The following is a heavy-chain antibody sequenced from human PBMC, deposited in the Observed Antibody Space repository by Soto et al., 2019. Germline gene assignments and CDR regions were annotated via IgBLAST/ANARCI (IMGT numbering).Heavy chain of an antibody. Sequence: EVQLLESGGGLVQPGGSLRLSCTASGFTFSTYAMSWVRQAPGKGLEWVSTISDSGSTYYADSVKGRFTISRDNSKNPLYLKINSLRAEDTAVYYCAKDKGGRYCSRTSCLYSFDYWGQGTLVTVSS. CDR3: AKDKGGRYCSRTSCLYSFDY. CDR2: ISDSGST. V-gene: IGHV3-23*01. D-gene: IGHD2-2*01. CDR1: GFTFSTYA. J-gene: IGHJ4*02.